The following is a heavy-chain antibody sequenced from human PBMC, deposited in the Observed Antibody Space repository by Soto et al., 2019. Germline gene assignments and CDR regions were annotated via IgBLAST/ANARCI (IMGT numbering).Heavy chain of an antibody. Sequence: QVQLVESGGGVVQPGRSLRLSCAASGFTFSSYGMHWVRQAPGKGLEWVAVISYDGSNKYYADSVKGRFTISRDNSKNTLYLQMNSLRAEDTAVYYCAKDSSGWAHWGQGTLVTVSS. V-gene: IGHV3-30*18. CDR2: ISYDGSNK. J-gene: IGHJ4*02. CDR3: AKDSSGWAH. D-gene: IGHD6-19*01. CDR1: GFTFSSYG.